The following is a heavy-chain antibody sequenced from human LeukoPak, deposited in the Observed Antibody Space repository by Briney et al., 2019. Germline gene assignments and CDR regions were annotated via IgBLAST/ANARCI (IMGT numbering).Heavy chain of an antibody. Sequence: GGSLRLSCAASGFIFSSYWMHWVRQAPGKGLMWVSRINSDGSSTSYADSVKGRFTISRDNAKNTLYLQMNSLRAEDTAVFYCARVGQAGYVGYPLDYRGQGTLVTVSS. CDR1: GFIFSSYW. D-gene: IGHD5-12*01. CDR2: INSDGSST. V-gene: IGHV3-74*01. CDR3: ARVGQAGYVGYPLDY. J-gene: IGHJ4*02.